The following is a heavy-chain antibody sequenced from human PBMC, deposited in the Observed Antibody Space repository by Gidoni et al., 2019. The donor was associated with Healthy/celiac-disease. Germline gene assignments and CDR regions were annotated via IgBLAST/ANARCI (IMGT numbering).Heavy chain of an antibody. V-gene: IGHV2-70*11. D-gene: IGHD3-22*01. J-gene: IGHJ4*02. Sequence: GMCMSWIRQHPGKALEWLARIDWDDDKYYSTSLKTRLTISKDTSKNQVVLTMTNMDPVDTATYYCARIYYYDSSGYHPFFDYWGQGTLVTVSS. CDR2: IDWDDDK. CDR1: GMC. CDR3: ARIYYYDSSGYHPFFDY.